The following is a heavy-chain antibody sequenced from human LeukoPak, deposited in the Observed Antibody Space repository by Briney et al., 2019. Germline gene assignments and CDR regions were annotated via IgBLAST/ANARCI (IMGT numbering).Heavy chain of an antibody. D-gene: IGHD6-19*01. CDR1: GFTVSSNY. J-gene: IGHJ4*02. CDR3: ARDSTDNPKYSSGWYFDY. Sequence: GGSLRLSCAASGFTVSSNYMSWVRQAPGKGLEWVSVIYSGGSTYYADSVKGRFTISRDNSKNTLYLQMNSLRAEDTAVYYCARDSTDNPKYSSGWYFDYWGQGTLVTVSS. V-gene: IGHV3-53*05. CDR2: IYSGGST.